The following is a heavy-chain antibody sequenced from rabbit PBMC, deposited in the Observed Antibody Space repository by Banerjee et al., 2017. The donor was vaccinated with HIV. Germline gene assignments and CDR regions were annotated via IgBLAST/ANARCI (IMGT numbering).Heavy chain of an antibody. D-gene: IGHD5-1*01. V-gene: IGHV1S40*01. CDR2: IYTGSTGST. CDR3: ARNRAL. Sequence: QSLEESGGGLVKPGASLTLTCKASGFSLISGHDMCWVRQAPGKGLEWVACIYTGSTGSTYYASWAKGRFTISKTSSTTVTLQMTSLTAADTATYFCARNRALWGPGTLVTVS. J-gene: IGHJ6*01. CDR1: GFSLISGHD.